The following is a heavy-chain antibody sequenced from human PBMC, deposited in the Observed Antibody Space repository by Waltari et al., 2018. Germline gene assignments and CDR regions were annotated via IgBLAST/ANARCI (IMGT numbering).Heavy chain of an antibody. Sequence: QVQLVQSGAEVKKPGASVKVSCKASGYTFTSYDINWLRQATGQGLDWMGRMNPNSGNTGYAQKFQGRVTMTRNTSISTAYMELSSLRSEDTAVYYCARPRGYYYPYFDYWGQGTLVTVSS. J-gene: IGHJ4*02. CDR2: MNPNSGNT. V-gene: IGHV1-8*01. CDR3: ARPRGYYYPYFDY. CDR1: GYTFTSYD. D-gene: IGHD3-22*01.